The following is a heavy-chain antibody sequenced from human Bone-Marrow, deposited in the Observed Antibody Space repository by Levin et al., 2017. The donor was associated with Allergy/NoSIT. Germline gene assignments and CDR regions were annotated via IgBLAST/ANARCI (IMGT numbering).Heavy chain of an antibody. Sequence: GASVKVSCKASGDTFSTFAFSWVRQAPGQGLEWMGGIIPMFATTQYAQKFQGRLTITADESTDTGYMELSSLRSDDTAVYFCSTFRRGGLEYFDNWGQGTLVTVSS. CDR3: STFRRGGLEYFDN. J-gene: IGHJ4*02. D-gene: IGHD1-1*01. CDR2: IIPMFATT. V-gene: IGHV1-69*13. CDR1: GDTFSTFA.